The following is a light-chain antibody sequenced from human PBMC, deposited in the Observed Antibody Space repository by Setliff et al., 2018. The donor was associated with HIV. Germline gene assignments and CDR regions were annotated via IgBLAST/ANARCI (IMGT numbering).Light chain of an antibody. CDR3: TSYTSSSTLVV. CDR1: SSDVGRFKL. CDR2: EVS. V-gene: IGLV2-14*02. Sequence: QSALTQPASVSGSPGQSITIPCTGTSSDVGRFKLVSWYQQYPGKAPKLMIHEVSYRPPGVSNRFSGSKSGNTASLTISGLRAEDEANYYCTSYTSSSTLVVFGGGTKVTVL. J-gene: IGLJ2*01.